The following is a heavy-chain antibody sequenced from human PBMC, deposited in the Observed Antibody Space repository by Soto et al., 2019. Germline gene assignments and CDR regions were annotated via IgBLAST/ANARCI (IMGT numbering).Heavy chain of an antibody. CDR2: IKDGGVT. J-gene: IGHJ4*02. Sequence: QVQLQQWGAGLLKPSETLSLTCAVNGGSLTGYYWSWIRQPPGKGLEWFGEIKDGGVTNYSPSLKSRVTMSADTSKNQFSLNLNSVTAADTAVYYCARGQEGVVATHWDQGTLVTVSS. D-gene: IGHD5-12*01. V-gene: IGHV4-34*01. CDR1: GGSLTGYY. CDR3: ARGQEGVVATH.